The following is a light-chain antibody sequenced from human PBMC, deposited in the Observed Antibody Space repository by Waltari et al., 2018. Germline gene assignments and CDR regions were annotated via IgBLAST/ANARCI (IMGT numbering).Light chain of an antibody. V-gene: IGLV2-23*02. J-gene: IGLJ2*01. CDR1: SSHVWSYTL. CDR2: EVS. CDR3: CSYAGSSTPVV. Sequence: QSALTQPASVSGSPGQSITISCTGTSSHVWSYTLVSCYQQHPGKAPKLLLFEVSERPSGVSNRFSGSKSGNTASLTISGLQAEDEADYYCCSYAGSSTPVVFGGGTKLTVV.